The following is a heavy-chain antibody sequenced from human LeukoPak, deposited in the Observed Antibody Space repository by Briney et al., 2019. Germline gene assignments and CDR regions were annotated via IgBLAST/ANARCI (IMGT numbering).Heavy chain of an antibody. CDR2: INPNSGGT. Sequence: ASVKVSCKASGYTFTGYDMHWVRQAPGQGLEWMGRINPNSGGTNYAQKFQGRVTMTRDTSISTAYMELSRLRSDDTAVYYCARVYDSSGYEGDYWGQGTLVTVSS. CDR1: GYTFTGYD. V-gene: IGHV1-2*06. CDR3: ARVYDSSGYEGDY. J-gene: IGHJ4*02. D-gene: IGHD3-22*01.